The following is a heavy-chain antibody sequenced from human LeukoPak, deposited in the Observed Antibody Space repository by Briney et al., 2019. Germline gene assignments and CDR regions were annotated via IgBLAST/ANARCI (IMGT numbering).Heavy chain of an antibody. V-gene: IGHV4-4*08. CDR1: GGSIFSYY. Sequence: SETLSLTCTVSGGSIFSYYFNWIRQPPGKGLEWIGYISSNGITNYNPSLRSRGTISIATSKNHFSLRLRSVTAADTAIYYCARRAYYDTSGYYPASGYFDLWGRGTLVTVSS. D-gene: IGHD3-22*01. J-gene: IGHJ2*01. CDR2: ISSNGIT. CDR3: ARRAYYDTSGYYPASGYFDL.